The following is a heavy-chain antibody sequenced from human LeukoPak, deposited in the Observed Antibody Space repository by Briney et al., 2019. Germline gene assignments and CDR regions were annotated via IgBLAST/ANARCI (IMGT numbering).Heavy chain of an antibody. J-gene: IGHJ4*02. CDR2: ISDDGSKK. Sequence: GGSLRLSCGASGFTFSYYVMHWARQAPGKGLEWVALISDDGSKKNYGDSVKGRFTISRDNSKNTLYLQMNSLRVEDTAVYYCAKDPTSPHYDSSGYPIYSFDYWGQGTLVTVSS. D-gene: IGHD3-22*01. CDR1: GFTFSYYV. V-gene: IGHV3-30*18. CDR3: AKDPTSPHYDSSGYPIYSFDY.